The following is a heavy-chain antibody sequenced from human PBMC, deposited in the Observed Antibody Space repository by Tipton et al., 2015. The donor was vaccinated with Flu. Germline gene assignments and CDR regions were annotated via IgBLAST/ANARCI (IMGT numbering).Heavy chain of an antibody. Sequence: TLSLTCDVSGYSITSAYYWGWVRQPPGQGLEWIGSIYHSGTTYYNPSLKSRVIISVDTSKNHFSLRLTSVTAADTAVYYCWEFLRPRGQGTQVTVSS. J-gene: IGHJ5*02. CDR3: WEFLRP. V-gene: IGHV4-38-2*01. D-gene: IGHD1-26*01. CDR2: IYHSGTT. CDR1: GYSITSAYY.